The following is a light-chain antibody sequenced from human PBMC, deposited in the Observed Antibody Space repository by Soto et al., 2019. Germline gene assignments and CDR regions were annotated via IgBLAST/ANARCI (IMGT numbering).Light chain of an antibody. CDR1: QSISSY. CDR2: AAS. Sequence: DIQMTQSPSSLSASVGDRVTITCRASQSISSYLNWYQQKPGKAPKLLIYAASSLQSGVPSRFSGSGSGTDFTLTISSLQPEDFETYYCQHSYSTLYTFGQGTKLEIK. J-gene: IGKJ2*01. V-gene: IGKV1-39*01. CDR3: QHSYSTLYT.